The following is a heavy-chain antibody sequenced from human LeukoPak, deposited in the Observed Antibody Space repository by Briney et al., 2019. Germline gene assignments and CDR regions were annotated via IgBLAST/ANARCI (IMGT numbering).Heavy chain of an antibody. Sequence: AGGSLRLSCAVSGLTFSTYSTTWVRQGPGKGLEWVSSIYNSGAKIFYADSVKGRFTISRDNSKNMLYLQMNSLRVEDTAVYYCAKDVAPDSGWDLDYWGQGTLVTVSS. J-gene: IGHJ4*02. V-gene: IGHV3-23*01. CDR1: GLTFSTYS. CDR3: AKDVAPDSGWDLDY. CDR2: IYNSGAKI. D-gene: IGHD6-19*01.